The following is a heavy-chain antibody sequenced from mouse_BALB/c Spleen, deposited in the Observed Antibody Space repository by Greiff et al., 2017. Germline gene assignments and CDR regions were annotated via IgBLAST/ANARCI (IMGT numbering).Heavy chain of an antibody. D-gene: IGHD2-10*02. CDR3: ARTQYRNYDYAMDY. V-gene: IGHV3-8*02. Sequence: EVQLQESGPSLVKPSQTLSLTCSVTGDSITSGYWNWIRKFPGNKLEYMGYISYSGSTYYNPSLKSRISITRDTSKNQYYLQLNSVTTEDTATYYCARTQYRNYDYAMDYWGQGTSVTVSS. CDR1: GDSITSGY. J-gene: IGHJ4*01. CDR2: ISYSGST.